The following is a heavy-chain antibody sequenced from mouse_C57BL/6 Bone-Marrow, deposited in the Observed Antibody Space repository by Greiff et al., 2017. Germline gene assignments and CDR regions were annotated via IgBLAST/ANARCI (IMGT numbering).Heavy chain of an antibody. CDR2: ILPGSGST. CDR3: ARWGYAMDY. Sequence: VKLQQPGAELVKPGASVKMSCKASGYTFTSYWIEWVKQRPGHGLEWIGEILPGSGSTNYNEKFKGKATFTADTSSNTAYMQLSSLTTEDSAIYYCARWGYAMDYWGQGTSVTVSS. CDR1: GYTFTSYW. V-gene: IGHV1-9*01. J-gene: IGHJ4*01.